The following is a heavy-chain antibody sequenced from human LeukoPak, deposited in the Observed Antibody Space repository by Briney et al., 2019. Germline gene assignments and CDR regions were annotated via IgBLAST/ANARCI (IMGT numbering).Heavy chain of an antibody. CDR2: ISAYNGNT. Sequence: GASVKVSCKASGGTFSSYAISWVRQAPGQGLEWMGWISAYNGNTNYAQKLQGRVTMTTDTSTSTAYMELRSLRSDDTAVYYCARNRPSTTYMDVWGKGTTVTISS. CDR1: GGTFSSYA. D-gene: IGHD2-2*01. V-gene: IGHV1-18*01. CDR3: ARNRPSTTYMDV. J-gene: IGHJ6*03.